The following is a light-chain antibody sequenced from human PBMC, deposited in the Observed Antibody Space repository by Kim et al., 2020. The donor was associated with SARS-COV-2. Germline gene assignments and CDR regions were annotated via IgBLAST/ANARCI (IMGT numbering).Light chain of an antibody. CDR3: QKYHSALIT. CDR2: AAS. Sequence: LAWYQQKPGKVPSLLIYAASALQSGVPSRFSGSGSGTDFTLTISSLQVEDVENYYCQKYHSALITFGRGTRLEIK. J-gene: IGKJ5*01. V-gene: IGKV1-27*01.